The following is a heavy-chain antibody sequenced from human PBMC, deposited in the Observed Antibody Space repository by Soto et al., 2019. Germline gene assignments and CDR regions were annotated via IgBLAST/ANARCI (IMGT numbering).Heavy chain of an antibody. Sequence: GRSQRLSCTASGFTFRSYDMHWVRQATGKGLEWVSAIGTAGDTYYPGSVKGRFTISRENAKNSLYLQMNSLRAGDTAVYYCARAGELLSMDVWGKGTTVTVSS. J-gene: IGHJ6*04. CDR3: ARAGELLSMDV. CDR1: GFTFRSYD. D-gene: IGHD3-10*01. V-gene: IGHV3-13*01. CDR2: IGTAGDT.